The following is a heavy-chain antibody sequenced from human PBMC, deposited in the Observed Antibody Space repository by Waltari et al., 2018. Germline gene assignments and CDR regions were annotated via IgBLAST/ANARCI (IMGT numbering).Heavy chain of an antibody. CDR2: ISSGATTI. J-gene: IGHJ4*02. CDR3: ARGEGGANEY. Sequence: EVQLVESGGTMVQPGGSLRLFCAASGFTFKNYEMNWLRQAPGKGLEWVDYISSGATTIFYTDTVKGRFTISRDNAKNSVYLQMNSLRAYDTAIYYCARGEGGANEYWGQGTVVTVSS. D-gene: IGHD1-26*01. CDR1: GFTFKNYE. V-gene: IGHV3-48*03.